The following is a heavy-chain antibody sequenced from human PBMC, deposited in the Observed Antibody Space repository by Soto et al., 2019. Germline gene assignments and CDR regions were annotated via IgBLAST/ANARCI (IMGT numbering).Heavy chain of an antibody. CDR2: IYYAGST. CDR1: GGSFSPNY. CDR3: ARLGAFYQSRDP. Sequence: QLQLQESGPGLVKPSETLSITCTVSGGSFSPNYWSWIRQPPGQGLEWVGYIYYAGSTSYNPSLKSRVTISLDTSMSQFSLSLSSVTAADTAVYYCARLGAFYQSRDPWGPGTLVTVSS. J-gene: IGHJ5*02. D-gene: IGHD3-3*02. V-gene: IGHV4-59*08.